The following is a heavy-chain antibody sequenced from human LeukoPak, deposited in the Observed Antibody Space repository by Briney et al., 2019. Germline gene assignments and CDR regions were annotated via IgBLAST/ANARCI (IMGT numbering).Heavy chain of an antibody. J-gene: IGHJ4*02. V-gene: IGHV3-21*01. Sequence: GGSLRLSCAASGFAFSSYSMNWVRQAPGKGLEWVSSICGSSTYIYSANSLKGRFSISRDNAKNSLYLQMNSLRAEDTAVYFCARASLSEIIAAEAFFDSWGQGTLVTVSS. CDR2: ICGSSTYI. D-gene: IGHD6-13*01. CDR1: GFAFSSYS. CDR3: ARASLSEIIAAEAFFDS.